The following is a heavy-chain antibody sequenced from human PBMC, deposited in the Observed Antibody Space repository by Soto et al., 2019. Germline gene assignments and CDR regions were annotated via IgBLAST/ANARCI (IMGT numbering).Heavy chain of an antibody. CDR2: INSDGNST. J-gene: IGHJ4*02. D-gene: IGHD3-22*01. CDR3: AREESYYDSSGYYPFDY. Sequence: GGSLRLSCAASGFTFSPFWMHWVRQVPGKGPVWVSRINSDGNSTSYADSVKGRFTISRDNAKNTLYLQMNSLRAEDTAVYYCAREESYYDSSGYYPFDYWGQGTLVTVSS. V-gene: IGHV3-74*01. CDR1: GFTFSPFW.